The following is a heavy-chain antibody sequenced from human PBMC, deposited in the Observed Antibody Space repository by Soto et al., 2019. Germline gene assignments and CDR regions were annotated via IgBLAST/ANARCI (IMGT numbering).Heavy chain of an antibody. D-gene: IGHD3-10*01. V-gene: IGHV3-30*04. CDR3: ARNRFFGELPENWFDP. CDR2: ISYAGTNE. J-gene: IGHJ5*02. CDR1: GFTFSSYA. Sequence: GGSLRLSCAASGFTFSSYAMHWVRQAPGKGLERVAVISYAGTNEYYGDTVKGRFTISRDNSKNTLYLQMDSLRAADTAVYYCARNRFFGELPENWFDPWGQGTLVTVSS.